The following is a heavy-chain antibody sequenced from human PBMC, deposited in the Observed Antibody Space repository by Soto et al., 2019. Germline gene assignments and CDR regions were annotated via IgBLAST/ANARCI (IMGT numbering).Heavy chain of an antibody. CDR3: ARGDDYGDYFWFDP. J-gene: IGHJ5*02. V-gene: IGHV4-59*01. D-gene: IGHD4-17*01. CDR1: GGSISSYY. CDR2: IYYSGGT. Sequence: SETLSLTCTVSGGSISSYYWSWIRQPPGKGLEWIGYIYYSGGTNYNPSLKSRVTISVDTSKNQFSLKLSSVTAADTAVYYCARGDDYGDYFWFDPWGQGTPVTVSS.